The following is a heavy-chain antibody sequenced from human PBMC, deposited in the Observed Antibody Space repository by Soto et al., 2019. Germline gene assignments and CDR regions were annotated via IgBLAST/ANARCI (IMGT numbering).Heavy chain of an antibody. J-gene: IGHJ4*02. D-gene: IGHD1-26*01. CDR1: GFTFNNYG. CDR2: ISYDGSNK. V-gene: IGHV3-30*02. Sequence: GGSLRLSCAASGFTFNNYGMHWARQAPGKGLGWVAFISYDGSNKYYPDSVKGRFTISRDNSKNTLYLQMNSLRAEDTAMYYCAGGKYYFDYCGQGTLVTVSS. CDR3: AGGKYYFDY.